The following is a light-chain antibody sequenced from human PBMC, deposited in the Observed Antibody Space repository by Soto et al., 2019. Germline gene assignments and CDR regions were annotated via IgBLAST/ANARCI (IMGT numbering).Light chain of an antibody. V-gene: IGKV3-20*01. CDR3: QQYGSSPST. J-gene: IGKJ4*01. Sequence: EIVLTQSPGTLSLSPGERATLSCRASQSVSSSYLAWYQQKPGEAPRLLIYGASSRATGIPDGFSGSGSGTDFTLTISRLDPEDFAVYYCQQYGSSPSTVGGGTKVDIK. CDR1: QSVSSSY. CDR2: GAS.